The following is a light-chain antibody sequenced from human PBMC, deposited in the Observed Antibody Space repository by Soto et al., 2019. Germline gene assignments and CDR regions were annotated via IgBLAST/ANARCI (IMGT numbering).Light chain of an antibody. J-gene: IGKJ4*01. CDR3: QQYNSMLS. CDR2: DAS. CDR1: HGVSTN. Sequence: DIQMTQSPSSLSASVGDRVTIACQSSHGVSTNLNWFQQKPGEAPKLLIYDASNLERGVPSRFSASGSGTDFTFTSSRLQPEDVATYYCQQYNSMLSFGGGTEIELK. V-gene: IGKV1-33*01.